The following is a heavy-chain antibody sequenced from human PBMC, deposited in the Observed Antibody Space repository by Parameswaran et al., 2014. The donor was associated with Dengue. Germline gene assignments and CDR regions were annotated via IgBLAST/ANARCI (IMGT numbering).Heavy chain of an antibody. CDR3: ARGYIVVVVAANASFDY. J-gene: IGHJ4*02. V-gene: IGHV4-34*01. CDR2: INHSGST. D-gene: IGHD2-15*01. Sequence: VRQAPGKGLEWIGEINHSGSTNYNPSLKSRVTISVDTSKNQFSLKLSSVTAADTAVYYCARGYIVVVVAANASFDYWGQGTLVTVSS.